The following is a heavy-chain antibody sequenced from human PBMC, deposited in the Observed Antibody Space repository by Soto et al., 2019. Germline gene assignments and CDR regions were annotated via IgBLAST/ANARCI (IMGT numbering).Heavy chain of an antibody. D-gene: IGHD3-3*01. Sequence: PGGSLRLSCAASGFTFSSYAMHWVRQAPGKGLEWVAVISYDGSNKYYADSVKGRFTISRDNSKNTLYLQMNSLRAEDTAVYYCASKGEWLQRPFDYWGQGTLVTVSS. V-gene: IGHV3-30-3*01. CDR3: ASKGEWLQRPFDY. CDR1: GFTFSSYA. J-gene: IGHJ4*02. CDR2: ISYDGSNK.